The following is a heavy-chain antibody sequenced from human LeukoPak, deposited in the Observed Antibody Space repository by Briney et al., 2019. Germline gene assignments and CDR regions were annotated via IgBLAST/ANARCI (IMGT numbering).Heavy chain of an antibody. CDR1: GFTFSSYS. Sequence: GGSLRLSCAASGFTFSSYSMNWVRQAPGKGLEWVSSISGSNSYIYYADSVKGRFTISRDDAKNSLYLQMNSLRAEDTAVYYCARDSYGSGSYYSYNWFDPWGQGTLVTVSS. CDR3: ARDSYGSGSYYSYNWFDP. J-gene: IGHJ5*02. D-gene: IGHD3-10*01. V-gene: IGHV3-21*01. CDR2: ISGSNSYI.